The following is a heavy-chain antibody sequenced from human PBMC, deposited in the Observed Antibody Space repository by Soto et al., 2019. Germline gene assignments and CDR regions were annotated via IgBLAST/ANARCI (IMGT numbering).Heavy chain of an antibody. CDR1: GTSISSTFW. J-gene: IGHJ4*02. D-gene: IGHD2-15*01. CDR3: ATLPPRIVVVKTELPT. Sequence: SETLSLTCTVSGTSISSTFWWTWVRQPPGKGLEWIGEIYHTGSTKYNPSLKSRVTISVDKANNHFSLELRTVTVADTAVYYCATLPPRIVVVKTELPTWGQGTLVNVSS. CDR2: IYHTGST. V-gene: IGHV4-4*02.